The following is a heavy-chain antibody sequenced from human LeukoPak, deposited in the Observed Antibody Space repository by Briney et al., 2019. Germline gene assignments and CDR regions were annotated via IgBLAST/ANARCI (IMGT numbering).Heavy chain of an antibody. CDR3: ARWDYNSGWYLDY. V-gene: IGHV3-7*03. CDR2: VNQEGSEK. Sequence: PGESLRLSCGASGFTFSSHQMTWVRQAPGKGLECVANVNQEGSEKRYGDSVKGRFSISRDNAKNSLYLQMNNLRAEDTALYYCARWDYNSGWYLDYWGQGTLVTVSS. CDR1: GFTFSSHQ. D-gene: IGHD3-22*01. J-gene: IGHJ4*02.